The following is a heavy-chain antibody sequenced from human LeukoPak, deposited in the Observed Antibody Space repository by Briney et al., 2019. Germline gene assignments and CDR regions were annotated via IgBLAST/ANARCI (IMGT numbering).Heavy chain of an antibody. D-gene: IGHD3-22*01. J-gene: IGHJ4*02. V-gene: IGHV1-2*06. CDR2: INPNSGGT. CDR3: TNLFGYYYYFDY. CDR1: GYTFTGYY. Sequence: ASVTVSCKASGYTFTGYYMHWVRQAAGKGLEWMGRINPNSGGTNYAQKFQGRVTMTRDTSFSTAYVELSRLRSDHGAVACSTNLFGYYYYFDYWGKGILVTVSS.